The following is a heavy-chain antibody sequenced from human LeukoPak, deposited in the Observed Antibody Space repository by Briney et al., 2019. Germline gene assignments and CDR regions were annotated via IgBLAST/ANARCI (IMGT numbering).Heavy chain of an antibody. Sequence: GASVKVSCKASGYTFNSHGISWVRQAPGQGFEWMGWISDYNGNTNYAQKFQGRVTMTTDTSTSTAYMELRSLRSDDTAVYYCARATNWNYASNYWGQGTLVTVSS. V-gene: IGHV1-18*01. CDR2: ISDYNGNT. J-gene: IGHJ4*02. CDR3: ARATNWNYASNY. CDR1: GYTFNSHG. D-gene: IGHD1-7*01.